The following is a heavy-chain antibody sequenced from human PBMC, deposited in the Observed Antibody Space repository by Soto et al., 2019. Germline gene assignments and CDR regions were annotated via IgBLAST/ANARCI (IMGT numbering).Heavy chain of an antibody. D-gene: IGHD2-21*02. CDR3: ARALSVTGPYYYYGMDV. Sequence: ASVKVSCKASGYTFTGYYMHWVRQAPGQGFEWMGWINPNSGGTNYAQKFQGWVTMTRDTSISTAYMELSRLRSDDTAVYYCARALSVTGPYYYYGMDVWGQGTTVTVSS. CDR1: GYTFTGYY. V-gene: IGHV1-2*04. CDR2: INPNSGGT. J-gene: IGHJ6*02.